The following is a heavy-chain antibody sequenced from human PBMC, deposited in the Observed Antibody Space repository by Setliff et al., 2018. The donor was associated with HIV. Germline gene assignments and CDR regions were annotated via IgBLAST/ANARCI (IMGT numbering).Heavy chain of an antibody. CDR3: ARGGASSKYLDP. CDR2: IYYTGNT. Sequence: LSLTCAVSGGSISSSNWWSWVRQPPGKGLEWIGEIYYTGNTNYNPSLKSRVTLSVDTSKNQFSLSLTSVTGADTAVYYCARGGASSKYLDPWGQGTLVTAPQ. CDR1: GGSISSSNW. D-gene: IGHD2-15*01. V-gene: IGHV4-4*02. J-gene: IGHJ5*02.